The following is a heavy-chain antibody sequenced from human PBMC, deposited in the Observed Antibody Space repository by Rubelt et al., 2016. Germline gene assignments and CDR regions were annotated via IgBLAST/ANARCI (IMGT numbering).Heavy chain of an antibody. CDR1: GYTFTSYG. Sequence: QVQLVQSGAEVKKPGASVKVSCKASGYTFTSYGISWVRQAPGQGLKWMGWISAYNGNTNYAKKCQGRGTRTTDTSTGTAYMELRSLRSDDTAVYYCAREVMAISDYWGQGTLVTVSS. J-gene: IGHJ4*02. CDR2: ISAYNGNT. D-gene: IGHD2-21*01. CDR3: AREVMAISDY. V-gene: IGHV1-18*01.